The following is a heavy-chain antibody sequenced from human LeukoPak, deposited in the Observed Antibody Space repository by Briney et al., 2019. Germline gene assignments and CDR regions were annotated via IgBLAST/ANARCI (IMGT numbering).Heavy chain of an antibody. Sequence: ASVKVSCKASGYTFIDYYMHWVRLAPGQGLEWMGWINPNSNSTNYAQKFQGRVTMTRDTSIDTAYMELTWLRSDDTAVYYCARLPAAIYYYYGMDVWGQGTTVTVSS. CDR2: INPNSNST. V-gene: IGHV1-2*02. CDR3: ARLPAAIYYYYGMDV. D-gene: IGHD2-2*01. J-gene: IGHJ6*02. CDR1: GYTFIDYY.